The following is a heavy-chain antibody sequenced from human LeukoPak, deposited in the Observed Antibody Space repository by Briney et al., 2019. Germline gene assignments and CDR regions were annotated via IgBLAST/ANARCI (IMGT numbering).Heavy chain of an antibody. CDR3: ARAIDCSSTSCYSS. J-gene: IGHJ4*02. CDR1: GFTFSSYS. V-gene: IGHV3-48*01. D-gene: IGHD2-2*01. CDR2: ISSSSSTI. Sequence: PGGSLRLSCAASGFTFSSYSMNWVRQAPGKGLEWVSYISSSSSTIYYADSVKGRFTISRDNAKNSLYLQMNSLRAEDTAVYYCARAIDCSSTSCYSSWGQGTLVTVSS.